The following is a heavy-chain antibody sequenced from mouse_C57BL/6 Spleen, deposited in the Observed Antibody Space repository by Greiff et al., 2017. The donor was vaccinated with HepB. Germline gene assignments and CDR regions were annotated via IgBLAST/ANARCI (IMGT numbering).Heavy chain of an antibody. Sequence: VQLQQSGAELAKPGASVKLSCKASGYTFTSYWMHWVKQRPGQGLEWIGYINPSSGYTKYNQKFKDKATLTADKSSSTAYMQLSSLTYADSAVYYCARDYSNPYFDVWGTGTTVTVSS. J-gene: IGHJ1*03. CDR3: ARDYSNPYFDV. D-gene: IGHD2-5*01. CDR2: INPSSGYT. CDR1: GYTFTSYW. V-gene: IGHV1-7*01.